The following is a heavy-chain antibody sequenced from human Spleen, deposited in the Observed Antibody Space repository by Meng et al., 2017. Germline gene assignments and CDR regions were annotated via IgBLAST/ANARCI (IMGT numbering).Heavy chain of an antibody. Sequence: QVQLQESSPGLVKPSQTLSLTCTVSGDSISSGAYYWSWVRQLPGRGLEWIGYTYHSGTAYYNPSLKSRVTISVDTSENQFSLSLSSVTAADTAVYYCAGWYCSGGTCYFIDYWGQGTLVTVSS. V-gene: IGHV4-31*03. D-gene: IGHD2-15*01. CDR2: TYHSGTA. CDR1: GDSISSGAYY. CDR3: AGWYCSGGTCYFIDY. J-gene: IGHJ4*02.